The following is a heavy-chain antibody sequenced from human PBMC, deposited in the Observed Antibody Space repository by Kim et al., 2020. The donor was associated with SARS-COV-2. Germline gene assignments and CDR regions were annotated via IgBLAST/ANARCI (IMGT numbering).Heavy chain of an antibody. CDR2: ISYDGSNK. CDR1: GFTFSSYG. D-gene: IGHD3-22*01. CDR3: ASDGSDYYDSSGLLDV. V-gene: IGHV3-33*05. J-gene: IGHJ6*02. Sequence: GGSLRLSCAASGFTFSSYGMHWVRQAPGKGLEWVAVISYDGSNKYYADSVKGRFTISRDNSKNTLYLQMNSLRAEDTAVYYCASDGSDYYDSSGLLDVWGQGTTVTVSS.